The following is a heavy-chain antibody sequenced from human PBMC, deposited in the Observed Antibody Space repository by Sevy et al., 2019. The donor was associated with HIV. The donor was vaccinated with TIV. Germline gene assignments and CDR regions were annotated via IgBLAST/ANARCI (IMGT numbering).Heavy chain of an antibody. J-gene: IGHJ4*02. D-gene: IGHD3-9*01. Sequence: GGSLRLSCAASGFTFSSYGMHWVRQAPGKGLEWVAVIWYDGSNKYYADSVKGRFTTSRDNSKNTLYLQMNSLRAEDTAVYYCARVRNYDILTGYHPFDYWGQGTLVTVSS. CDR3: ARVRNYDILTGYHPFDY. CDR2: IWYDGSNK. CDR1: GFTFSSYG. V-gene: IGHV3-33*01.